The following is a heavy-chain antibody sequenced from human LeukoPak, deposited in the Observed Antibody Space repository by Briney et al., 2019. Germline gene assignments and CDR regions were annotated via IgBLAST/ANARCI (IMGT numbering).Heavy chain of an antibody. CDR1: GFTSIAYA. D-gene: IGHD1-26*01. V-gene: IGHV3-23*01. J-gene: IGHJ6*02. Sequence: GSLRLSCVGSGFTSIAYALTWARQAPGKGLEWVSAISGGGISTYYADSVKGRFTISRDNSKNTLYLQMNSLRAEDTAVYYCAKPYGSLSRGGLDVWGQGTTVIVSS. CDR2: ISGGGIST. CDR3: AKPYGSLSRGGLDV.